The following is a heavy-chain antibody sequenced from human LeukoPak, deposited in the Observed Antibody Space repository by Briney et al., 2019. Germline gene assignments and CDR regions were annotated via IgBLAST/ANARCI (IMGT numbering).Heavy chain of an antibody. CDR1: GYTFTSYY. Sequence: ASVTVSCKASGYTFTSYYMHWVRQAPGQGLEWMGIINPSGGSTSYAQKFQGRVTMTRDMSTSTVYMELSSLRSEDTAVYYCARGGVGSCSSTSCYSTLTYFDYWGQGTLVTVSS. D-gene: IGHD2-2*01. CDR3: ARGGVGSCSSTSCYSTLTYFDY. CDR2: INPSGGST. V-gene: IGHV1-46*01. J-gene: IGHJ4*02.